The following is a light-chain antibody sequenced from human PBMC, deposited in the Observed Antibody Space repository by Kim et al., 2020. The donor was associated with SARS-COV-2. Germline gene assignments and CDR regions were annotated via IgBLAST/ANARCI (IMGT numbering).Light chain of an antibody. CDR2: DNN. Sequence: QSVLTQPPSVSGAPGQRVTISCTGSSSNIGTRYGVHWYQQLPGTAPKLLIYDNNNRPSGVPDRFSGSKSGTSASLAITGLQAEDEAEYYCQAHDSSLSAYVFGGGTKVTVL. CDR3: QAHDSSLSAYV. V-gene: IGLV1-40*01. J-gene: IGLJ1*01. CDR1: SSNIGTRYG.